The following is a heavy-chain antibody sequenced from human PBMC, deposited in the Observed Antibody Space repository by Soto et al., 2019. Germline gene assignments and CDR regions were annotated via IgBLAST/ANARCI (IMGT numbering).Heavy chain of an antibody. CDR1: GFTFSSYA. D-gene: IGHD3-10*01. CDR2: ISGSGGST. CDR3: ASCSYYMTSPYYYFDY. V-gene: IGHV3-23*01. Sequence: GGSLRLSCAASGFTFSSYAMSWVRQAPGKGLEWVSAISGSGGSTYYADSVKGRFTISRDNSKNTLYLQMNSLRAEDTAVYYCASCSYYMTSPYYYFDYWGQGTLVTVSS. J-gene: IGHJ4*02.